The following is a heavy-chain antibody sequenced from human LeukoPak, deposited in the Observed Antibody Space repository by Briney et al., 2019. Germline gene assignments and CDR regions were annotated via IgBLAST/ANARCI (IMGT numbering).Heavy chain of an antibody. Sequence: GGSLRLSCAASGFTFSIYEMNWVREAPGKGLEWVSYISSSGSTIYYADSVKGRFTIPRDNAKKSLYLQMNSLRAEDTAVYSCARGIHFYDSSGYPYYFDYWGQGTLVTVSS. CDR3: ARGIHFYDSSGYPYYFDY. CDR2: ISSSGSTI. CDR1: GFTFSIYE. J-gene: IGHJ4*02. D-gene: IGHD3-22*01. V-gene: IGHV3-48*03.